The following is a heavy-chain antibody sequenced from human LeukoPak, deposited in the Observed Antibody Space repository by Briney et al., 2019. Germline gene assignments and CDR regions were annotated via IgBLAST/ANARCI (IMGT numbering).Heavy chain of an antibody. D-gene: IGHD6-19*01. J-gene: IGHJ4*02. CDR3: ARVGGEPYSSDAIYFDY. CDR2: IYHSGST. Sequence: PSGTLSLTCAVSGGSISSSNWWSWVRQPPGKGLEWIGEIYHSGSTNYNPSLKSRVAISVDKSKNQFSLKLSSVTAADTAVYYCARVGGEPYSSDAIYFDYWGQGTLVTVSS. CDR1: GGSISSSNW. V-gene: IGHV4-4*02.